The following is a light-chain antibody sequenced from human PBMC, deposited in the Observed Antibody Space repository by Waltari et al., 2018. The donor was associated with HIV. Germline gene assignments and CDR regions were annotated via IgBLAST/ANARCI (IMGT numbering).Light chain of an antibody. J-gene: IGLJ2*01. CDR3: QVWDRGYKEAV. Sequence: SYVLTQAPSISVAPGQTATISCGHIGRNSVQWYRRKPGRAPLLVVLDDVDRSSGIPARFSGARSGERATLTISGVEAGDEADYYCQVWDRGYKEAVFGGGT. V-gene: IGLV3-21*02. CDR1: HIGRNS. CDR2: DDV.